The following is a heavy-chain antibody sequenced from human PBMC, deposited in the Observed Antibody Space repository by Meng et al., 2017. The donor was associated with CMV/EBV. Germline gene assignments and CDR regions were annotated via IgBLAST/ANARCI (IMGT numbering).Heavy chain of an antibody. CDR3: AKDKGGGLDY. J-gene: IGHJ4*02. Sequence: GGSLRLSCAASGFTFADYTMHWVRQAPGKGLEWVSLISWDGGSTYYADSVKGRFTISRDNSKNSLYLQMNSLRTEDTALYYCAKDKGGGLDYWGQGTLVTVSS. CDR2: ISWDGGST. CDR1: GFTFADYT. V-gene: IGHV3-43*01.